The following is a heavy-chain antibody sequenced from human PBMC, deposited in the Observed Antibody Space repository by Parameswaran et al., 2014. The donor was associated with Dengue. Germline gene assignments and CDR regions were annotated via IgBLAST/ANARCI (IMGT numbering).Heavy chain of an antibody. J-gene: IGHJ6*02. V-gene: IGHV3-30-3*01. Sequence: MPGVRQAPGKGLEWVAVISYDGSNKYYADSVKGRFTISRDNSKNTLYLQMNSLRAEDTAVYYCARGHGYYGMDVWGQGTTVTVSS. CDR2: ISYDGSNK. CDR3: ARGHGYYGMDV.